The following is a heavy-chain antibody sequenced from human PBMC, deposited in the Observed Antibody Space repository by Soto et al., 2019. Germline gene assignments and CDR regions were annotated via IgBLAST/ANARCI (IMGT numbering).Heavy chain of an antibody. CDR2: IIPIFGTA. V-gene: IGHV1-69*13. CDR3: ARGVSEWLRPQPHYYYYYGMDV. D-gene: IGHD5-12*01. Sequence: ASVKVSCKASGGTFSSYAISWVRQAPGQGLEWMGGIIPIFGTANYAQKFQGRVTITADESTSTAYMELSSLRSEDTAVYYCARGVSEWLRPQPHYYYYYGMDVWGQGTTVTVSS. J-gene: IGHJ6*02. CDR1: GGTFSSYA.